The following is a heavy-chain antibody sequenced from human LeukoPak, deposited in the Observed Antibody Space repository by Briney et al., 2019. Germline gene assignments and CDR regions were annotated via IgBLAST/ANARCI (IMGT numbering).Heavy chain of an antibody. CDR2: IKKDGSEK. D-gene: IGHD3-3*01. J-gene: IGHJ4*02. CDR3: ARVLARRVVIIGYFDY. V-gene: IGHV3-7*01. Sequence: PGGSLRLSCAASGFTFSSDWISWVRQAPGKGLEWVANIKKDGSEKFYADSVKGRFTISRDNVKNSLYLQMNSLRAEDTAVYYCARVLARRVVIIGYFDYWGQGTLVTVSS. CDR1: GFTFSSDW.